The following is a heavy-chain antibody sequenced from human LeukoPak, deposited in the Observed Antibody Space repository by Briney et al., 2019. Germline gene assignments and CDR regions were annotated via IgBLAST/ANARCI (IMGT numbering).Heavy chain of an antibody. CDR1: GFTFSSYA. V-gene: IGHV3-30*04. Sequence: GGSLRLSCAASGFTFSSYAMHWVRQAPGKGLEWVAVISYDGSNKYYADSVKGRFTISRDNSKNTLYLQMSSLRAEDTAMYYCAKDRVFDCSGYYDSWGQGTLVTVSS. D-gene: IGHD2-15*01. CDR3: AKDRVFDCSGYYDS. CDR2: ISYDGSNK. J-gene: IGHJ4*02.